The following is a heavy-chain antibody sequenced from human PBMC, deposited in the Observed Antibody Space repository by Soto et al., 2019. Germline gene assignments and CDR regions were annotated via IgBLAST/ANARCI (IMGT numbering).Heavy chain of an antibody. J-gene: IGHJ4*02. V-gene: IGHV3-64*02. CDR2: ITHDGANT. D-gene: IGHD3-22*01. CDR3: ARAFYYGSGSYCDY. Sequence: PGGSLRLSCAASGFIFSNYAMIWVRQAPGKGMEYVSGITHDGANTYYVDSVKGRFTIPRDNSKNTLYLQAGSLRAEDMAVYYCARAFYYGSGSYCDYWGQGLLVTVSS. CDR1: GFIFSNYA.